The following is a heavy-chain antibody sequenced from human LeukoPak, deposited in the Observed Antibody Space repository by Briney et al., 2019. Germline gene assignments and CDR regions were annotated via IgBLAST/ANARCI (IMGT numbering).Heavy chain of an antibody. D-gene: IGHD3-9*01. CDR3: AKDNRRGILTGYYRWFDP. CDR1: GGSISSYY. J-gene: IGHJ5*02. V-gene: IGHV4-4*07. CDR2: IYTSGST. Sequence: NPSETLSLTCTVSGGSISSYYWSWIRQPAGKGLEWIGRIYTSGSTNYNPSLKSRVTMSVDTSKNQFSLKLSSVTAADTAVYYCAKDNRRGILTGYYRWFDPWGQGTLVTVSS.